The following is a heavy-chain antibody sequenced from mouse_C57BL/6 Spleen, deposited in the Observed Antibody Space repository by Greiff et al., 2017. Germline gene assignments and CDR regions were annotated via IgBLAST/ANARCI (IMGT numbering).Heavy chain of an antibody. CDR1: GYTFTSYW. Sequence: QVQLQQPGTELVKPGASVKLSCKASGYTFTSYWMHWVKQRHGQGLEWIGNINPSNGGTNYNEKFKSKATLTIDKSSSTSYMQLSSPTSEDSAVYYCAGYYGSSWFDYWGQGTLVTVSA. V-gene: IGHV1-53*01. CDR2: INPSNGGT. J-gene: IGHJ3*01. D-gene: IGHD2-1*01. CDR3: AGYYGSSWFDY.